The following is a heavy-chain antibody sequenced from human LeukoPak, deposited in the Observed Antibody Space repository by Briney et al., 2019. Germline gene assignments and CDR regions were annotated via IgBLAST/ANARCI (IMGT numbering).Heavy chain of an antibody. CDR1: GFTFSNYA. D-gene: IGHD4-17*01. CDR3: ARTTVTSRNFDY. V-gene: IGHV3-30*04. Sequence: PGRSLRLSCAASGFTFSNYAMYWVRQAPGKGLEWVAVISYDGSNKYYADSVKGRFTISRDNSKNSLYLQMNSLRAEDTAVYYCARTTVTSRNFDYWGQGTLVTVSS. CDR2: ISYDGSNK. J-gene: IGHJ4*02.